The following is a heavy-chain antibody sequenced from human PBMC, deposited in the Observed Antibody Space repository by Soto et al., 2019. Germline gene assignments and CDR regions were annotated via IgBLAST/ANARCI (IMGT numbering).Heavy chain of an antibody. V-gene: IGHV1-18*01. CDR2: ISVYNGNT. J-gene: IGHJ4*02. CDR3: ARFASSGWFDFDF. CDR1: GYSFTTYG. D-gene: IGHD6-19*01. Sequence: ASVKVSCKASGYSFTTYGISRVRQAPGQGLEWMGWISVYNGNTKYAQKVQDRVTVTADIPTSTGYMELRGLRSDDTAVYYCARFASSGWFDFDFWGQGTLVTVSS.